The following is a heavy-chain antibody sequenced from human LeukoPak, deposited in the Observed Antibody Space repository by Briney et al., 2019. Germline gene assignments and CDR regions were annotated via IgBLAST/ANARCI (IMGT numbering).Heavy chain of an antibody. D-gene: IGHD2-15*01. CDR2: IWYDGSNK. CDR3: AMSSGGQHYFDY. J-gene: IGHJ4*02. V-gene: IGHV3-33*01. CDR1: GFTFSSYG. Sequence: GGSLRLSCAASGFTFSSYGMHWVRQAPGKGLEWVAVIWYDGSNKYYADSVKGRFTISRDNSKNTLYLQMNSLRAEDTAVYCCAMSSGGQHYFDYWGQGTLVTVSS.